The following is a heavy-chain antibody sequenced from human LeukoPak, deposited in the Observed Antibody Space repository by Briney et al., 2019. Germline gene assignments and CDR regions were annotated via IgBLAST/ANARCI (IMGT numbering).Heavy chain of an antibody. D-gene: IGHD3-10*01. V-gene: IGHV4-59*02. Sequence: SETLPLTCAVSGGSVSGYYWIWIRQFPGNGLEWVAYMHSGGGTNYNPSLKSRVTISVDTSKNQFSLKLSSVTAADTAVYYCARLGEELPSAYYGMDVWGQGTTVTVSS. J-gene: IGHJ6*02. CDR1: GGSVSGYY. CDR3: ARLGEELPSAYYGMDV. CDR2: MHSGGGT.